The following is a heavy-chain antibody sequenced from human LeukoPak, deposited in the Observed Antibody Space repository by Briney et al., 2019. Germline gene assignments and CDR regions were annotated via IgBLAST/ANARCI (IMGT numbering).Heavy chain of an antibody. CDR3: TTDPTTTQPVDY. CDR2: IKSKTDGGTT. J-gene: IGHJ4*02. D-gene: IGHD1-1*01. CDR1: GFTFSNAW. Sequence: GGSLRLSCAASGFTFSNAWMSWVRQAPGKGLEWVGRIKSKTDGGTTDYAAPVKGRFTISRDDSKNTLSLQMNSLKTEDTAVYYCTTDPTTTQPVDYWGQGTLVTVSS. V-gene: IGHV3-15*01.